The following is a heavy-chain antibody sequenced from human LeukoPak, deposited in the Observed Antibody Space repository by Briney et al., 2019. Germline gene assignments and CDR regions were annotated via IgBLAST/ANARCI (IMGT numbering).Heavy chain of an antibody. Sequence: SETLSPTCTVSGGSISSSSYYWGWIRQPPGKGLEWIGSIFYSGSTYYNPSLKSRVTISVDTSKNQFSLKLSSVTAADTAVYYCARKSRIAAAVDYWGQGTLFTVSS. CDR1: GGSISSSSYY. CDR2: IFYSGST. D-gene: IGHD6-13*01. J-gene: IGHJ4*02. CDR3: ARKSRIAAAVDY. V-gene: IGHV4-39*01.